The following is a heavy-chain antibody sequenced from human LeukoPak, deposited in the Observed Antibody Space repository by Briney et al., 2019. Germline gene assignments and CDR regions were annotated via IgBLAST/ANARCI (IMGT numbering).Heavy chain of an antibody. CDR2: ISGSGDTM. CDR3: AKDKAVVTGTVTYFDY. CDR1: GFSFSSYA. Sequence: GGSLRLSCAASGFSFSSYAMSWVRQAPGKGLEWVSGISGSGDTMYYADSVKGRFTISRDNSKNTLYLQMNSLRVEDTAIYYCAKDKAVVTGTVTYFDYWGQGTLVTVSS. J-gene: IGHJ4*02. V-gene: IGHV3-23*01. D-gene: IGHD6-19*01.